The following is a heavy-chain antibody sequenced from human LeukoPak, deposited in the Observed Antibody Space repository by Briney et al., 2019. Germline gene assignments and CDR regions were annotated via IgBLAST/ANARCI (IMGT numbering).Heavy chain of an antibody. Sequence: GGSLRLSCAASGFTFSSYWMSWVRQAPGKGLEWVANIKQDGSEKYYVDSVKGRFTISRDNAKNSLYLQMNSLRAEDTSVYYCARGGYTSSWFWNHWGQGTLVTVSS. J-gene: IGHJ5*02. V-gene: IGHV3-7*01. CDR3: ARGGYTSSWFWNH. D-gene: IGHD6-13*01. CDR2: IKQDGSEK. CDR1: GFTFSSYW.